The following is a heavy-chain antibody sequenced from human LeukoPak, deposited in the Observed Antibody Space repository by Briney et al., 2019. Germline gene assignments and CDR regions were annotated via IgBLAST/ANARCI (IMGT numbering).Heavy chain of an antibody. CDR2: IYYSGST. CDR1: GGSISSSSYY. Sequence: KPSETLSLTCTVSGGSISSSSYYWGWIRQPPGKGLEWIGSIYYSGSTYYSPSLKSRVTISVDTSKKQFSLKVSSVTAADTAVYYCTRELSGSQDYWGQGTLVTVSS. CDR3: TRELSGSQDY. J-gene: IGHJ4*02. V-gene: IGHV4-39*07. D-gene: IGHD3-22*01.